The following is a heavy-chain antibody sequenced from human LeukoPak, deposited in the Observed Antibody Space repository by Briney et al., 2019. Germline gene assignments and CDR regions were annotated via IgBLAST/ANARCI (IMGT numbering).Heavy chain of an antibody. D-gene: IGHD3-22*01. J-gene: IGHJ4*02. CDR1: GFTFSNYA. CDR3: ANRDYYGTDDY. Sequence: GGSLRLSCAASGFTFSNYAMSWVRQAPGKGLEWVSAISGSGGSTYYADSVKGRFTISRDNSKNTLYLQMNSLRAEDTAVYYCANRDYYGTDDYWGQGTLVTVSS. V-gene: IGHV3-23*01. CDR2: ISGSGGST.